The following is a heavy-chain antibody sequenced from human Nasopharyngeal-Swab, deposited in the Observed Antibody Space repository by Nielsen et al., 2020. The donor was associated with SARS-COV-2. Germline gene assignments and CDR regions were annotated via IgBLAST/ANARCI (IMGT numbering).Heavy chain of an antibody. Sequence: SLIPPLPAPGFPFHRYAMHLVRQAPGTGLEWVAVISYDGSNKYYADSVKGRFTISRDNSKNTLYLQMNSLRAEDTAVYYCARAGGSYFDLWGRGTLVTVSS. V-gene: IGHV3-30-3*01. CDR1: GFPFHRYA. D-gene: IGHD2-15*01. CDR3: ARAGGSYFDL. CDR2: ISYDGSNK. J-gene: IGHJ2*01.